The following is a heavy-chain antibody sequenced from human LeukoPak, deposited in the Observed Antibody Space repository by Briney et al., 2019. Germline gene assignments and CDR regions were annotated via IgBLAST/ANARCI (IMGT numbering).Heavy chain of an antibody. CDR1: GGSISNYY. D-gene: IGHD4-11*01. J-gene: IGHJ6*02. Sequence: SETLSLTCTVSGGSISNYYWSWIRQPPGKGLEWIGYIYYTGITNYNPSPKSRVTISVDTSKNQFSLKLNSVTAADTAVCYCARDYSTSYYYYGMDLWGQGTTVTVSS. CDR3: ARDYSTSYYYYGMDL. V-gene: IGHV4-59*01. CDR2: IYYTGIT.